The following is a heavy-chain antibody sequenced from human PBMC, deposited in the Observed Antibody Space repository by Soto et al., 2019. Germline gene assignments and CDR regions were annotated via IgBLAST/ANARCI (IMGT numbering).Heavy chain of an antibody. D-gene: IGHD6-13*01. CDR2: IIPIFGTA. V-gene: IGHV1-69*13. CDR1: GGTFSSYA. CDR3: ARDGYSSSFNAFDI. J-gene: IGHJ3*02. Sequence: SVKVSCKASGGTFSSYAISWVRQAPGQGLEWMGGIIPIFGTANYAQKFQGRVTITADESTSTAYMELSSLRSEDTAVYYCARDGYSSSFNAFDIWGQGTMVTVSS.